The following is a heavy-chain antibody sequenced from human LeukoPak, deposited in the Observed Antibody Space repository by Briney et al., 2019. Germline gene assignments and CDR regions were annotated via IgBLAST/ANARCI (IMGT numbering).Heavy chain of an antibody. D-gene: IGHD3-10*02. CDR1: GFTFSSYE. V-gene: IGHV3-48*03. Sequence: GGSLRLSCAASGFTFSSYEMNWARQAPGRGLEWVSYISSRGSTIYYADSVKGRFTISRDNAKNSLYLQMHSLRAEDTAVYYCAELGITMIGGVWGKGTTVTISS. CDR2: ISSRGSTI. CDR3: AELGITMIGGV. J-gene: IGHJ6*04.